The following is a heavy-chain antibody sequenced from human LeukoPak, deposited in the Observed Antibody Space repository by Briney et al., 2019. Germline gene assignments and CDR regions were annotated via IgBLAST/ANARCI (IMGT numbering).Heavy chain of an antibody. CDR1: GFNFDDYA. J-gene: IGHJ6*03. CDR3: ARVLRYCSGGNCYSGGLGYMDV. CDR2: ISWNSGSI. D-gene: IGHD2-15*01. Sequence: GGSLRLSCAASGFNFDDYAMQWVRQAPGKGLEWVSGISWNSGSIGYADSVKGRFTISRDNAKNTLYLQMNSLRAEDTAVYYCARVLRYCSGGNCYSGGLGYMDVWGKGTTVTISS. V-gene: IGHV3-9*01.